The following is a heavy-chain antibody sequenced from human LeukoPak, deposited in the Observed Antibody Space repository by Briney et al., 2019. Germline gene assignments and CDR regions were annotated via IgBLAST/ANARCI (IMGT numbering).Heavy chain of an antibody. CDR3: ARGGEFDGYSYGLSIDY. D-gene: IGHD5-18*01. V-gene: IGHV3-21*01. CDR2: ISSSSSYI. CDR1: GFTFSSYS. J-gene: IGHJ4*02. Sequence: GGSLRLSCAASGFTFSSYSMNWVRQAPGKGLEWVSFISSSSSYIYYADSVKGRFTISRDNAKNSLYLQMNSLGAEDTAVYYCARGGEFDGYSYGLSIDYWGQGTLVTVSS.